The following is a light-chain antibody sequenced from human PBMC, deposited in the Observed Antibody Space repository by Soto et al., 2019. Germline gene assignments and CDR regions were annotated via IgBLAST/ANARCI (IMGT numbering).Light chain of an antibody. CDR2: DAS. J-gene: IGKJ5*01. CDR1: HTVTSDY. CDR3: QQRSNWPPEIT. V-gene: IGKV3-11*01. Sequence: EIVLTQSPGTLSLSPGERATLSCRGSHTVTSDYLAWYQQKPGQAPRLLIYDASNRATGIPARFSGSGSGTDFTLTISSLEPEDFAVYYCQQRSNWPPEITFGQGTRLEIK.